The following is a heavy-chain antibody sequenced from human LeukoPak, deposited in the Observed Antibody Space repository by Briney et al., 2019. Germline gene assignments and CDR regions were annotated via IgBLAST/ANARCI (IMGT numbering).Heavy chain of an antibody. CDR3: ARGVGATKSFDY. V-gene: IGHV3-7*03. CDR2: IKRDGSEK. Sequence: GGSLRLSCAASGFTFSSYWMTWVRQAPGKGLEWVANIKRDGSEKYYVDSVKGRFTISRDNAKNSLYLQMDSLRAEDTAVYYCARGVGATKSFDYWGQGTLVTVSS. J-gene: IGHJ4*02. CDR1: GFTFSSYW. D-gene: IGHD1-26*01.